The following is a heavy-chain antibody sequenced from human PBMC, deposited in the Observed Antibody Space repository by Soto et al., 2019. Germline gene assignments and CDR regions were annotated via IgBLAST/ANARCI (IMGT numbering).Heavy chain of an antibody. J-gene: IGHJ4*02. D-gene: IGHD3-10*01. Sequence: WEPLNISCKGSGYIFTSYWIGWVRQMPGKGLEWMGIIYPGDSDTRYSPSFQGQVTISADKSISTAYLQWSSLKASDTDMYYCASSGDGYTHSGCQYWRQGILVTVSS. V-gene: IGHV5-51*01. CDR2: IYPGDSDT. CDR3: ASSGDGYTHSGCQY. CDR1: GYIFTSYW.